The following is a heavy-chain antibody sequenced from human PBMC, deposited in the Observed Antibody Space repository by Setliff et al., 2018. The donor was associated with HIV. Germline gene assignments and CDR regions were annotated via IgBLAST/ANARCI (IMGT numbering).Heavy chain of an antibody. CDR3: AREHYTFHGSGVLRGARFDP. CDR1: GDSMSSYF. V-gene: IGHV4-4*07. CDR2: IYPSGRI. D-gene: IGHD3-10*01. J-gene: IGHJ5*02. Sequence: SETLSLTCTVSGDSMSSYFWSWIRQPAGKGLEWIGRIYPSGRINYNPSLKSRVTLSVESAKNFFSLKLTSVTAADTAVYYCAREHYTFHGSGVLRGARFDPWGQGTLVTAPQ.